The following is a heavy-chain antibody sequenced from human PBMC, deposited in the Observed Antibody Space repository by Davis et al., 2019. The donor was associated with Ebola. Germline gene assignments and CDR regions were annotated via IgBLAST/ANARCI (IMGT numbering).Heavy chain of an antibody. CDR3: ATYSSSFDY. D-gene: IGHD4-11*01. J-gene: IGHJ4*02. V-gene: IGHV3-23*01. Sequence: GESLKISCAVSGFTFRRYAMSWVRQAPGRGLEWVSAISGNGGNTYYADSVKGRFTISRDNSKNTLYLQMNSLGAEETAVYYCATYSSSFDYWGQGTLVTVSS. CDR1: GFTFRRYA. CDR2: ISGNGGNT.